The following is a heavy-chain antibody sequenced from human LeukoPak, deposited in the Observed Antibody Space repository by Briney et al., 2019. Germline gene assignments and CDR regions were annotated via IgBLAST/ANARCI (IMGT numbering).Heavy chain of an antibody. J-gene: IGHJ4*02. V-gene: IGHV3-7*01. CDR1: GFTFSSYW. CDR2: IRQDGSDK. CDR3: ARGPTWGDY. D-gene: IGHD7-27*01. Sequence: GGSLRLSCTVSGFTFSSYWMNWVRQAPGKGLEWVATIRQDGSDKYYVDSVKGRFTISRDNAENSLYLQMNSLRAEDTAVYYCARGPTWGDYWGQGTLVTVSS.